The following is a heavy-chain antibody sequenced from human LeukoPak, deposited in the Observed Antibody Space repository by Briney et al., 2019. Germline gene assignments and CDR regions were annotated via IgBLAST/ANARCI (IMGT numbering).Heavy chain of an antibody. CDR3: ARGGQLVDTAMVTDY. D-gene: IGHD5-18*01. J-gene: IGHJ4*02. Sequence: ASVKVSCKASGYTFTSYGISWVRQAPGQGLEWMGWISAYNGNTNYAQKLQGRVTMTTDTSTSTAYMELRSLRSDDTAVYYCARGGQLVDTAMVTDYWGQGTLVTVSS. V-gene: IGHV1-18*01. CDR1: GYTFTSYG. CDR2: ISAYNGNT.